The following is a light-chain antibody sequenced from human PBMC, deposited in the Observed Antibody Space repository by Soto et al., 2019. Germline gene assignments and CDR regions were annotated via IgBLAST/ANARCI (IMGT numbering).Light chain of an antibody. V-gene: IGKV3-15*01. Sequence: EIVMTQSPAILSVFPGERATLSCRASQSVSSNLAWYQQRPGQAPRLLIYGASTRATGVPGRFRGSGSGTEYTLTISSLQSEDFAVYYCQQYNNLPLYTVGQGTKLEIK. CDR1: QSVSSN. CDR2: GAS. CDR3: QQYNNLPLYT. J-gene: IGKJ2*01.